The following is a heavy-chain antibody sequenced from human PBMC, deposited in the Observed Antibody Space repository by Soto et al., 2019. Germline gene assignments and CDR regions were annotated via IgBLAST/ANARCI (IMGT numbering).Heavy chain of an antibody. Sequence: GGSPRPSCAAPGFAFRGPYMDWGRPAPGEGLEWVSGISGTGRVTKYAESVKGRFTISRDNPKSTLFLQMNSLRPEDTAVYYCAKDVHYDIATGIEYFHRWGQGTLVTVSS. CDR2: ISGTGRVT. J-gene: IGHJ1*01. V-gene: IGHV3-23*01. CDR3: AKDVHYDIATGIEYFHR. D-gene: IGHD3-9*01. CDR1: GFAFRGPY.